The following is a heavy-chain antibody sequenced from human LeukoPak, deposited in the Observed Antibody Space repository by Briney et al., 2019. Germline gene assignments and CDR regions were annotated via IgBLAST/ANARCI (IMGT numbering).Heavy chain of an antibody. V-gene: IGHV3-66*02. CDR2: LYSGGTT. CDR1: GFTVSSTY. Sequence: GGSLRLSCAASGFTVSSTYMSWVRQAPGKGLEWVSVLYSGGTTYYADSVKGRFTISRDNSKNTLYLQMNSLRAEDTAVYYCARNSNYDYWGQGTLVTVSS. CDR3: ARNSNYDY. D-gene: IGHD6-13*01. J-gene: IGHJ4*02.